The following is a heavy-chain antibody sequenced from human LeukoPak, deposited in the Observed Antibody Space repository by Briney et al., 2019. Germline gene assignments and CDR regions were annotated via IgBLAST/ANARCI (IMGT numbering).Heavy chain of an antibody. CDR1: GFTFSSYA. CDR3: ARALGYYYGSERRNWFDP. CDR2: ISYDGSSK. Sequence: GGSLRLSCAASGFTFSSYAIHWVRQAPGKGLEWVAIISYDGSSKYYADSVKGRFTISRDNSRNTLYLQMNSLRAEDTAVYYCARALGYYYGSERRNWFDPWGQGTLVTVSS. J-gene: IGHJ5*02. D-gene: IGHD3-10*01. V-gene: IGHV3-30*03.